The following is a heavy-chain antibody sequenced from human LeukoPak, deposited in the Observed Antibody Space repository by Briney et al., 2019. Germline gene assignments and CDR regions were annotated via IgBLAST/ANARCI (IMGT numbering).Heavy chain of an antibody. D-gene: IGHD6-13*01. CDR1: GFTFGSYG. V-gene: IGHV3-33*06. CDR3: AKSGVSSIAAAGPLDY. CDR2: IWYDGSNK. J-gene: IGHJ4*02. Sequence: GGSLRLSCAASGFTFGSYGMHWVRQAPGKGLEWVAVIWYDGSNKYYADSVKGRFTISRDSSKNTLYLQMNSLRAEDTAVYYCAKSGVSSIAAAGPLDYWGQGTLVTVSS.